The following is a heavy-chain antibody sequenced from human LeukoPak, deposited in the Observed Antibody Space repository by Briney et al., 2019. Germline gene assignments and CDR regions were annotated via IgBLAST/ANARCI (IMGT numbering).Heavy chain of an antibody. CDR3: AREPDAGSGSYRAYFDY. J-gene: IGHJ4*02. CDR2: IYTGGGT. D-gene: IGHD1-26*01. V-gene: IGHV3-53*01. Sequence: GGSLRLSCAASGFTVSSNYMSWVRQAPGKGLEWVSVIYTGGGTYYADSVKGRFTISRDNSKNTLYLQMNSLRAEDTAVYFCAREPDAGSGSYRAYFDYWGQGTLATVSS. CDR1: GFTVSSNY.